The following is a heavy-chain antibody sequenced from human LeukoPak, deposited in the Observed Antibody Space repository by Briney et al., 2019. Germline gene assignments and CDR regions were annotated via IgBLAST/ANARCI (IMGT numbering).Heavy chain of an antibody. V-gene: IGHV3-21*01. Sequence: PGGSLRLSCAASGFTFNTYTMNWVRQAPGKGLEWVSTISSSGSYTYYTDSVKGRFTIPRDDAKNSLYLQVNSLRAEDTAVYYCGRSQAGTLSGYFDYWGQGALVTVSS. D-gene: IGHD3-10*01. CDR2: ISSSGSYT. CDR3: GRSQAGTLSGYFDY. J-gene: IGHJ4*02. CDR1: GFTFNTYT.